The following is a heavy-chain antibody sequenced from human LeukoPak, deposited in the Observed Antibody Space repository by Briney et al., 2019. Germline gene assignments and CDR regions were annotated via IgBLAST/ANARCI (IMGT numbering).Heavy chain of an antibody. CDR1: GFASSDYN. Sequence: GGSLRLSCAASGFASSDYNMAWVRQAPGKGLVWVSRISDDGSYTSNVDSVKGRFTISRDNVNNMLYLHMNSLRAEDTAVYYCASFGISWRSSYWGQGTLVTVSS. J-gene: IGHJ4*02. CDR3: ASFGISWRSSY. D-gene: IGHD2-21*01. CDR2: ISDDGSYT. V-gene: IGHV3-74*01.